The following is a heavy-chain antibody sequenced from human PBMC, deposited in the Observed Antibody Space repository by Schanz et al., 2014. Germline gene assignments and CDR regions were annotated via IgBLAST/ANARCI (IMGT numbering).Heavy chain of an antibody. CDR3: AREQTMFGVTYTDAYEV. CDR2: MSHSGGVI. V-gene: IGHV3-11*01. D-gene: IGHD3-3*01. J-gene: IGHJ3*01. CDR1: GFSFSDSF. Sequence: QMQLVESGGGLVKPGGSLRLSCVASGFSFSDSFMSWIRQTPEKGLEWIAFMSHSGGVIYYAESVRGRFFISRDNAKNSLYLQMKSLRVDDTAVYYCAREQTMFGVTYTDAYEVWGRGTMVTVSS.